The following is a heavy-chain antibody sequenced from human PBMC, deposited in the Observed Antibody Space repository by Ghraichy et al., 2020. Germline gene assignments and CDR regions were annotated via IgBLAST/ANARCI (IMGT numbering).Heavy chain of an antibody. CDR2: ISYDGRTK. J-gene: IGHJ4*02. D-gene: IGHD1-26*01. Sequence: GESLNISCAASGFAFGDFGLHWVRQTPGAGLEWLTFISYDGRTKCYAESIQGRFTFSRDNSKNTLYLQMNSLRDDDTAVYFCAKERGTYSGFGFDYWGQGTLVTVSS. CDR1: GFAFGDFG. V-gene: IGHV3-30*18. CDR3: AKERGTYSGFGFDY.